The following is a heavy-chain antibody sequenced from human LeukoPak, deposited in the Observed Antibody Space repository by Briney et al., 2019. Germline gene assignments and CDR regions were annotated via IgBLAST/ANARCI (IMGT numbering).Heavy chain of an antibody. CDR2: ISSSGSTI. D-gene: IGHD5-12*01. CDR3: ARGSPSGYDSKEDY. J-gene: IGHJ4*02. CDR1: GFTFSDYY. Sequence: GGSLRLSCTASGFTFSDYYMSWIRQAPGKGLEWVSYISSSGSTIYYADSVKGRFTISRDNAKNSLYLQMNSLRAEDTAVYYCARGSPSGYDSKEDYWGQGTLVTVSS. V-gene: IGHV3-11*01.